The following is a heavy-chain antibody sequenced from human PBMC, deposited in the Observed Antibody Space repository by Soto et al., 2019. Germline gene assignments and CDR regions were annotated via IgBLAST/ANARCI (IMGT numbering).Heavy chain of an antibody. V-gene: IGHV1-2*02. CDR2: INPNSGGT. CDR1: GYTFTGYY. D-gene: IGHD3-3*01. CDR3: ARAPSHYDFWSGYHNWFDP. J-gene: IGHJ5*02. Sequence: ASVKVSCKASGYTFTGYYMHWVRQAPGQGLEWMGWINPNSGGTNYAQKFQGRVTMTRDTSISTAYMELSRLRSDDTAVYYCARAPSHYDFWSGYHNWFDPWGQGTLVTVYS.